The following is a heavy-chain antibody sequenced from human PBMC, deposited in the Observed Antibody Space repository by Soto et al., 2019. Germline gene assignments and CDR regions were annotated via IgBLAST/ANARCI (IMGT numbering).Heavy chain of an antibody. V-gene: IGHV5-51*01. CDR2: IYPGDSDT. CDR1: GYSFTSYW. J-gene: IGHJ6*02. Sequence: PGESLKISCKGSGYSFTSYWIGWVRQMPGKGLEWMGIIYPGDSDTRYSPSFQGQVTISADKSISTAYLQWSSLKASDTAMYYCARPLNYDGMEWLSLQQGGMDVRGQGTTVAVSS. D-gene: IGHD3-3*01. CDR3: ARPLNYDGMEWLSLQQGGMDV.